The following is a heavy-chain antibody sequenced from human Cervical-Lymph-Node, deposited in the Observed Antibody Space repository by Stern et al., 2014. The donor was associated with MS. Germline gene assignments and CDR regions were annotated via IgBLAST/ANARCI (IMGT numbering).Heavy chain of an antibody. CDR1: GFTFSSYG. J-gene: IGHJ6*02. Sequence: VQLVESGGGVVQPGRSLRLSCAASGFTFSSYGMHWVRQAPGKGLEWVAVIWYDGSNKYYADSVKGRFTISRDNSKNTLYLQMNSLRAEDTAVYYCARGHTAYYDFWSGYQYGMDVWGQGTTVTVSS. CDR2: IWYDGSNK. CDR3: ARGHTAYYDFWSGYQYGMDV. D-gene: IGHD3-3*01. V-gene: IGHV3-33*01.